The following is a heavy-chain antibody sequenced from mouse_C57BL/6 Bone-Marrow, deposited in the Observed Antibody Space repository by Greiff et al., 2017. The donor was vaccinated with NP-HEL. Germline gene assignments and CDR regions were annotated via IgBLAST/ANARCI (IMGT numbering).Heavy chain of an antibody. J-gene: IGHJ4*01. V-gene: IGHV1-81*01. CDR2: IYPRSGNT. D-gene: IGHD2-3*01. CDR1: GYTFTSYG. Sequence: QVQLQQSGAELARPGASVKLSCKASGYTFTSYGISWVKQRTGQGLEWIGEIYPRSGNTYYNEKFKGKARLTADKSSSTAYMELRSLTSEDSAVYVCAEGSYDGYHYAMDYWGQGTSVTVSS. CDR3: AEGSYDGYHYAMDY.